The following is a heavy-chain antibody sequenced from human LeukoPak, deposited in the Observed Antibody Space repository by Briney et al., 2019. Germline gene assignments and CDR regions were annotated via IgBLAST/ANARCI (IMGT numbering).Heavy chain of an antibody. CDR3: ARGHFVYYYDSSGYRSNWFDP. V-gene: IGHV4-34*01. D-gene: IGHD3-22*01. CDR2: INHSGST. Sequence: SETLSLTCAVYGGSFSGYYWSWIRQPPGKGLEWIGEINHSGSTNYNPSLKSRVTISVDTSKNQFSLKLSSVTAADTAVYYCARGHFVYYYDSSGYRSNWFDPWGQGTLVTVSS. J-gene: IGHJ5*02. CDR1: GGSFSGYY.